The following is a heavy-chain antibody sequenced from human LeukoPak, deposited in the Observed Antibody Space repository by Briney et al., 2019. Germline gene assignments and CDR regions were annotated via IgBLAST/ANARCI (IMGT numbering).Heavy chain of an antibody. CDR3: ARVERYQSILDAFDI. D-gene: IGHD2-21*01. V-gene: IGHV4-59*12. J-gene: IGHJ3*02. CDR1: GGSISSYY. CDR2: IYYSGRT. Sequence: SETLSLTCTVSGGSISSYYWSWIRQPPGKGLEWIGYIYYSGRTYYNPSLKSRLTISVDTSKNQFSLKLSSVTAADTAVYYCARVERYQSILDAFDIWGRGTMVTVSS.